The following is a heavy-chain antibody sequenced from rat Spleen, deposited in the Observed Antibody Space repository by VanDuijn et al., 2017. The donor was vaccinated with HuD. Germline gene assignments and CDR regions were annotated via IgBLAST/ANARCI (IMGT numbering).Heavy chain of an antibody. CDR3: TSPFRWFAY. V-gene: IGHV2-1*01. J-gene: IGHJ3*01. CDR2: IWSGGST. Sequence: QVQLKESGPGLVQPSQTLSLTCTVSGFSLTHNSVSWVRQPPGKGLELLGAIWSGGSTDYNSALKARLSISRDTSKSQVFLKMNSLQTEDTAIYFCTSPFRWFAYWGQGTLVTVSS. CDR1: GFSLTHNS.